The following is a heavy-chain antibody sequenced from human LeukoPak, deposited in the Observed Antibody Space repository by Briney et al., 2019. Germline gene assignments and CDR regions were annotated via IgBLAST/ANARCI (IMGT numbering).Heavy chain of an antibody. CDR1: GFTFSSYS. CDR3: ASGSAGTLDY. D-gene: IGHD6-13*01. Sequence: GGSLRLSCAASGFTFSSYSMNWVRQAPGKGLEWVSSISSSSSYIYYADSVKGRFTISRDNAKSSLYLQMDSLRAEDTAVYYCASGSAGTLDYWGQGTLVTVSS. V-gene: IGHV3-21*01. CDR2: ISSSSSYI. J-gene: IGHJ4*02.